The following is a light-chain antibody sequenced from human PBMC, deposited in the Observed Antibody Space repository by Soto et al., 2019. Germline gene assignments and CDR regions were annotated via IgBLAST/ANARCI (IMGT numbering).Light chain of an antibody. CDR1: QSVSSY. Sequence: EIVLTQSPATLSLSPGERATLSCRASQSVSSYLAWYQQKPGQAPKLLIYDASNRATGIPARFSGSGSGTDFTLTISSLEPEDFAVYYCQQRSYWPPLTFSGGTKVEIK. CDR3: QQRSYWPPLT. CDR2: DAS. V-gene: IGKV3-11*01. J-gene: IGKJ4*01.